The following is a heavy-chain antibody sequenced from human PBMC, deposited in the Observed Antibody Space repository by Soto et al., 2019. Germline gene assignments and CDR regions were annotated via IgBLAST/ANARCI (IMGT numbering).Heavy chain of an antibody. CDR2: IYSGGST. Sequence: GVPHRDRYAASGFTGGGNYISWVLQATGKGLEWVSVIYSGGSTYYADSVKGRFTISRDNSKNTLYLQMNSLRAEDTAVYYCARASRNYYDSSGYLYYFDYWGQGTLVTVSS. CDR3: ARASRNYYDSSGYLYYFDY. V-gene: IGHV3-66*01. CDR1: GFTGGGNY. J-gene: IGHJ4*02. D-gene: IGHD3-22*01.